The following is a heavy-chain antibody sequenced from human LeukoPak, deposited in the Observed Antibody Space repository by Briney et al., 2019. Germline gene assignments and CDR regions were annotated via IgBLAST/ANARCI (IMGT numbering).Heavy chain of an antibody. Sequence: GASVKVSCKASGYTFTGYYMHWVRQAPGQGLEWMGRINPNSGGTYYAQKFQGRVTMTRDTSISTAYMELSRLRSDDTAVYYCASLYYGSGSYYSHWGQGTLVTVSS. CDR3: ASLYYGSGSYYSH. V-gene: IGHV1-2*06. CDR1: GYTFTGYY. CDR2: INPNSGGT. D-gene: IGHD3-10*01. J-gene: IGHJ4*02.